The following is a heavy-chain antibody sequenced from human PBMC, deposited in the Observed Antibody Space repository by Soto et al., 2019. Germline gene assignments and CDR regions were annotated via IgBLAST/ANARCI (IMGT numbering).Heavy chain of an antibody. J-gene: IGHJ6*02. D-gene: IGHD6-13*01. CDR2: INHSGST. CDR3: AGDIAAAGTSLNYYYGMDV. Sequence: SETLSLTCAVYGGSFSGYYWSWIRQPPGKGLEWIGEINHSGSTNYNPSLKSRVTISVDTSKNQFSLKLSSVTAADTAVYYCAGDIAAAGTSLNYYYGMDVWGQGTTVTVSS. CDR1: GGSFSGYY. V-gene: IGHV4-34*01.